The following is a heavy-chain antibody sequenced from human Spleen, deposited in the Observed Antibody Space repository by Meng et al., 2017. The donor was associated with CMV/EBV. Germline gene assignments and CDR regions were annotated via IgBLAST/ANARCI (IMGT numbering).Heavy chain of an antibody. CDR1: GDSISMNNYY. J-gene: IGHJ5*02. D-gene: IGHD6-13*01. Sequence: GDSISMNNYYWGWIRQPPGKELEWIGNIFYSGNAYYNPSLKSRVTMSRDTSKNQLSLRLISVTVADTAMYYCARGRAAAGTRLNWFDPWGQGILVTVSS. CDR3: ARGRAAAGTRLNWFDP. V-gene: IGHV4-39*07. CDR2: IFYSGNA.